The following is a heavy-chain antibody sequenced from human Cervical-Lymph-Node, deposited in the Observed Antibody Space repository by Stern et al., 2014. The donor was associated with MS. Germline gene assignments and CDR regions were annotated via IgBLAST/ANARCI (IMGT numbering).Heavy chain of an antibody. CDR1: GYTFPNYG. V-gene: IGHV1-18*01. CDR2: ISTYTGDT. D-gene: IGHD2-15*01. J-gene: IGHJ5*02. Sequence: QVQLVESGAEVKKPGASVKVSCKASGYTFPNYGISWVRQAPGQGLEWMGWISTYTGDTHYAQKFQGRVTMTTDTSTTTAYMELRSLRSDDTAVYYCARDVVIVVALYNWFDPWGQGTLVTVSS. CDR3: ARDVVIVVALYNWFDP.